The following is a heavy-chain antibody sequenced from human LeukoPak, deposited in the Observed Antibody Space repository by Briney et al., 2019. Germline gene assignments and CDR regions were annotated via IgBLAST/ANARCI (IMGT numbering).Heavy chain of an antibody. CDR3: ARGPYRYYYDSSGYFYFFDY. CDR2: IKHSGST. Sequence: PSETLSLTLAVYGGSFSGYYLSWVRQPPGKGLEWIGGIKHSGSTNYNPSLKSRVTISVDTSKNQFSLKLSSVTAADTAVYYCARGPYRYYYDSSGYFYFFDYWGQGTLVTVSS. CDR1: GGSFSGYY. D-gene: IGHD3-22*01. V-gene: IGHV4-34*01. J-gene: IGHJ4*02.